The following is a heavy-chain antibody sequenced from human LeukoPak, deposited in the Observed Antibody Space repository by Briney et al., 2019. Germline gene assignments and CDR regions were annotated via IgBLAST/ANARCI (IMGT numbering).Heavy chain of an antibody. CDR3: ARDLGFNYDSSGYYDFDY. V-gene: IGHV1-46*01. J-gene: IGHJ4*02. Sequence: ASVKVSCKASGYIFTSYYMHWVRQAPGQGLEWMGIINPSGGSTSYAQKFQGRVTMTRDTSTSTVYMELSSLRSEDTAVYYCARDLGFNYDSSGYYDFDYWGQGTLVTVSS. D-gene: IGHD3-22*01. CDR1: GYIFTSYY. CDR2: INPSGGST.